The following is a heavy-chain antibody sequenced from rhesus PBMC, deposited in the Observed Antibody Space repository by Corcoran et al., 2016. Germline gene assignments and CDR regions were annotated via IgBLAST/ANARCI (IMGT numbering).Heavy chain of an antibody. CDR2: ISGSGGST. CDR1: GGSISSNY. V-gene: IGHV4-173*01. D-gene: IGHD5-42*01. Sequence: QLQLQESGPGLVKPSETLSLTCAVSGGSISSNYWSWIRQPPGKGLEWNGRISGSGGSTDYNPSLKRRVTIPTDTSKNQFSLKLSSVTAADTAVYYCAKSGARGYSGYGDFDYWGQGVLVTVSS. CDR3: AKSGARGYSGYGDFDY. J-gene: IGHJ4*01.